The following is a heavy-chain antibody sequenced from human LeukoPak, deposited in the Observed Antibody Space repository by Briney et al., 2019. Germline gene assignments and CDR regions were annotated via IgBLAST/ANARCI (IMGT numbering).Heavy chain of an antibody. D-gene: IGHD3-22*01. CDR2: IWYDGSNK. CDR3: AKTYDSSGSYPPDY. CDR1: GFTFSSYG. V-gene: IGHV3-33*06. Sequence: GGSLRLSCAASGFTFSSYGMHWVRQAPGKGLEWVAVIWYDGSNKYYADPVKGRFTVSRDNSKSTLYLQMNSLRAEDTAIYYCAKTYDSSGSYPPDYWGQGTLVTVSS. J-gene: IGHJ4*02.